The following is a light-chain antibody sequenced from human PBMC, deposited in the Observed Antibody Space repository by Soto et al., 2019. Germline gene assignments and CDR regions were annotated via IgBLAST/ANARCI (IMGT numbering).Light chain of an antibody. CDR1: QHISTF. CDR2: DAS. Sequence: IVLTQSPVTLSLSPGERATLSCRASQHISTFLAWYQHKVGQAHRLLISDASKRATGTPARFSGSGSGTDFTLTISSLEPEDFAVDYCQQRSYGYTFGQGTKLEI. CDR3: QQRSYGYT. V-gene: IGKV3-11*01. J-gene: IGKJ2*01.